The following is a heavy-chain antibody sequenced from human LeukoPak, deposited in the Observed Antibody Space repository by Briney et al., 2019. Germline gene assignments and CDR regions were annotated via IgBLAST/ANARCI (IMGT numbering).Heavy chain of an antibody. J-gene: IGHJ4*02. CDR2: INHSGST. D-gene: IGHD3-22*01. Sequence: SETLSLTCAVYGGSFSGYYWSWIRQPPGKGLEWLGEINHSGSTNYNPSLKSRVTISVDTSKNQFSLKLSSVTAADTAVYYCARGTPPPTYYYDSSGYYYFDYWDQGTLVTVSS. V-gene: IGHV4-34*01. CDR3: ARGTPPPTYYYDSSGYYYFDY. CDR1: GGSFSGYY.